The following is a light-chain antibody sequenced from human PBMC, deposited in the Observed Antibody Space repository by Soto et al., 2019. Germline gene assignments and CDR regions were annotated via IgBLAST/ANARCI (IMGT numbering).Light chain of an antibody. CDR2: DAS. J-gene: IGKJ3*01. V-gene: IGKV1-33*01. CDR1: QDIPSY. CDR3: ANYDYLPI. Sequence: DIQLTQSQSSLSASVGDRVTITCQASQDIPSYLNWYQHKPGKAPKLLIYDASILEAGVPSRVSASGSGADLTAYISSLTTADLATYYCANYDYLPILGPGTTV.